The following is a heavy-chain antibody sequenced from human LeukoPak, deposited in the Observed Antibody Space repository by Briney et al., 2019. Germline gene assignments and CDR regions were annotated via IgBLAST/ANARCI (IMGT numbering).Heavy chain of an antibody. D-gene: IGHD2-2*01. CDR2: IWYDGSNK. CDR1: GFTFSSYG. J-gene: IGHJ4*02. CDR3: ARRSAAAPGSPFDY. Sequence: GGSLRPSCAASGFTFSSYGMHWVRQAPGKGLEWVAVIWYDGSNKYYADSVKGRFTISRDNSKNTLYLQMNSLRAEDTAVYYCARRSAAAPGSPFDYWGQGTLVTVSS. V-gene: IGHV3-33*01.